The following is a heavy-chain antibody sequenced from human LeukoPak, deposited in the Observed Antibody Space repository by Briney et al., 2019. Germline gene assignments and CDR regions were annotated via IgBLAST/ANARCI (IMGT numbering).Heavy chain of an antibody. Sequence: GGSLRLSCAASEFTFSLRTMNWVRQVPGKGLEWLSYISSGSSSIYYADSVKGRFTISRDNAKNLLFLQMNSLRVEDTAVYYCARDPQRIAAAGSLDYWGQGTLVTVSS. CDR1: EFTFSLRT. D-gene: IGHD6-13*01. V-gene: IGHV3-48*01. J-gene: IGHJ4*02. CDR3: ARDPQRIAAAGSLDY. CDR2: ISSGSSSI.